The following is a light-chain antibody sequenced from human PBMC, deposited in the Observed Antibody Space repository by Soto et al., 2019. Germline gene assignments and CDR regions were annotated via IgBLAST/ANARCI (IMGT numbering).Light chain of an antibody. Sequence: AIRMTQSPSSLSASTGDRVTITCRASQGIRSSLAWYQQRPGKAPNLLIYAASTLQSGVPSRFSGSGSGTDFTLTISSLQAEDVAVYYCQQYYSTPSITFGQGTRLEIK. CDR2: AAS. CDR3: QQYYSTPSIT. V-gene: IGKV1-8*01. CDR1: QGIRSS. J-gene: IGKJ5*01.